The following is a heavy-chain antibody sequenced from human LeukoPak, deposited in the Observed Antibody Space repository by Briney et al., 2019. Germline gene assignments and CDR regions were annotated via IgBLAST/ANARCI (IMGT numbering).Heavy chain of an antibody. J-gene: IGHJ5*02. CDR1: GGSISSYY. CDR3: ARTVQYNWFDP. D-gene: IGHD6-6*01. Sequence: SETLSLTCTVSGGSISSYYWSWIRQPPGTCLEWIGYIYYSGSTKYNPSLKTRVTISVDTSKNQFSLKLSSVTAADTAVYYCARTVQYNWFDPWGQGTLVTVSS. V-gene: IGHV4-59*01. CDR2: IYYSGST.